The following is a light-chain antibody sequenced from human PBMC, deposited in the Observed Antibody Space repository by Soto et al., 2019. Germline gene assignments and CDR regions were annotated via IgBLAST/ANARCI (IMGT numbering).Light chain of an antibody. Sequence: EIVMKQSPATLSVSPGERATLSCTASHYIYSNVAWFQQRPGQAPRLLIYRASTRATGTPARFTGSGSGTEFTLTITNLQSEDFALYYCQQYHNLWTLGQETEVEIK. CDR1: HYIYSN. J-gene: IGKJ1*01. CDR2: RAS. V-gene: IGKV3-15*01. CDR3: QQYHNLWT.